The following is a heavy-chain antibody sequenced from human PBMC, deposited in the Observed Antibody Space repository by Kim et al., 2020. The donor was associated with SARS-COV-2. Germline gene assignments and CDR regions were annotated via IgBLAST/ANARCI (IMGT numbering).Heavy chain of an antibody. V-gene: IGHV3-21*01. J-gene: IGHJ6*03. Sequence: GGSLRLSCAASGFTFSSYSMNWVRQAPGKGLEWVSSISSSSSYIYYADSVKGRFTISRDNAKNSLYLQMNSLRAEDTAVYYCARDTYGPLFYYYMDVWGEGTTVTVTS. CDR3: ARDTYGPLFYYYMDV. CDR2: ISSSSSYI. D-gene: IGHD3-10*01. CDR1: GFTFSSYS.